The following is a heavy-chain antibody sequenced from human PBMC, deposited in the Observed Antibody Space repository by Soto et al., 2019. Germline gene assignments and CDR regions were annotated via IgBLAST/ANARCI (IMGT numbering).Heavy chain of an antibody. V-gene: IGHV4-31*03. CDR1: GGSISRGGYY. CDR2: INYSGST. Sequence: PSETLSLTCTVSGGSISRGGYYWSRLRQHPGEGVEWIGYINYSGSTYYNSSLKSRVTMSVDTSKNQFSLKVSSVTAADTAVYYCARDQGFDYWGQGALVTVSS. CDR3: ARDQGFDY. J-gene: IGHJ4*02.